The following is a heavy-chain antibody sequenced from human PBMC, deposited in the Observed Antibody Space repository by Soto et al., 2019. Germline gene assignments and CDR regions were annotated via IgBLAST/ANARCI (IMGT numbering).Heavy chain of an antibody. CDR1: SGSIRSGGYY. J-gene: IGHJ5*02. V-gene: IGHV4-31*03. Sequence: PSETLSLTCTVTSGSIRSGGYYWNWIRQHPGKGLEWIGYIYYSGSTYYNPSLKSRITISVDTSKNQFSLKLSSVTAADTAVYYCARSVFPWGQGTLVTVS. CDR2: IYYSGST. CDR3: ARSVFP.